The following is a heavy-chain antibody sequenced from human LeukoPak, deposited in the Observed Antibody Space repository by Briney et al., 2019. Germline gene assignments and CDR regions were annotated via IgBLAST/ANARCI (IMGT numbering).Heavy chain of an antibody. Sequence: PGGSLRLSCTTSGFTFGDYAMSWFRQAPGKGLEWVGFIRSKTYGGTKEYAASVKGRFTISRDDSTSIAYLQMDSLKTEDTAVYYCARAIIVVVTASYYFDYWGQGTLVTVSS. J-gene: IGHJ4*02. CDR1: GFTFGDYA. V-gene: IGHV3-49*03. D-gene: IGHD2-21*02. CDR3: ARAIIVVVTASYYFDY. CDR2: IRSKTYGGTK.